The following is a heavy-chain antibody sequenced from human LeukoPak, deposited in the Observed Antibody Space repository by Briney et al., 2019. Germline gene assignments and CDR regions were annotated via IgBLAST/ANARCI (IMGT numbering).Heavy chain of an antibody. CDR3: AKDKSSSWYIYCAFDI. D-gene: IGHD6-13*01. V-gene: IGHV3-23*01. J-gene: IGHJ3*02. Sequence: GGSLRLSCAASGFTFSSYAMSWVRQAPGKGLEWVSAISGSGGSTYYADSVKGRFTISRDNSKNTLYLQMNSLRAEDTAVYYCAKDKSSSWYIYCAFDIWGQGTMVTVSS. CDR2: ISGSGGST. CDR1: GFTFSSYA.